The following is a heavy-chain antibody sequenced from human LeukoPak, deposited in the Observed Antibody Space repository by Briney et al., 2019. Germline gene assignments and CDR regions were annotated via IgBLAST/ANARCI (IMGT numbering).Heavy chain of an antibody. CDR1: GFTISNYW. D-gene: IGHD2-2*01. V-gene: IGHV3-7*01. J-gene: IGHJ6*02. CDR2: IKQAESER. CDR3: ARNLGYCSSTSCYLDEDYYYGMDV. Sequence: PGGSLRLSCAASGFTISNYWMSWVRQAPGKGLEWVANIKQAESERFYVDSVKDRFIISRDNAENSVYLQMNSLRAEDTAVYYCARNLGYCSSTSCYLDEDYYYGMDVWGQGTTVTVSS.